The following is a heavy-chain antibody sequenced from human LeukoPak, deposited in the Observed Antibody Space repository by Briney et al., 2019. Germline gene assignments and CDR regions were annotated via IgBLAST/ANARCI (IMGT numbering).Heavy chain of an antibody. CDR3: ARGSSGWYNWFDP. CDR1: GGSFSGYY. Sequence: SETLSLTCAVYGGSFSGYYWSWIRQPPGKGLEWIGEINHSGSTNYNPSLKSRVTISVDTSKNQFSLKLSSVTAADTAVYYCARGSSGWYNWFDPWGQGTLVTVSS. CDR2: INHSGST. J-gene: IGHJ5*02. V-gene: IGHV4-34*01. D-gene: IGHD6-19*01.